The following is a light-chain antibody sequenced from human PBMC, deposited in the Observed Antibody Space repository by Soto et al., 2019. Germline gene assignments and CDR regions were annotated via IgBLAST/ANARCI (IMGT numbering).Light chain of an antibody. J-gene: IGKJ2*01. CDR2: DPS. Sequence: EIVLTQSPATLSLSPGDRATLSCGASQSVSSRYLAWYQQKPGLAPRLLIFDPSTRATGIPDRFSGSGSGTDFTLTISRLEPEDFAMYYCLQYSNLPPNTFGPGTKLEIK. CDR3: LQYSNLPPNT. V-gene: IGKV3D-20*01. CDR1: QSVSSRY.